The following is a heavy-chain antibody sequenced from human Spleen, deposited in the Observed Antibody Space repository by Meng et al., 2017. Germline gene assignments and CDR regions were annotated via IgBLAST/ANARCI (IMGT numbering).Heavy chain of an antibody. V-gene: IGHV4-30-4*01. J-gene: IGHJ2*01. D-gene: IGHD3-22*01. CDR2: IYYSGRT. CDR3: ARATSSGYSWYFDL. Sequence: QLQLQESGPGLVKPSETLSLTCTVSGGSISSDNYWSWIRQPPGKGLEWIGYIYYSGRTYYNPSLKSRLTISVDTSKNQFSLKLSSVTAADTAVYYCARATSSGYSWYFDLWGRGTLVTVSS. CDR1: GGSISSDNY.